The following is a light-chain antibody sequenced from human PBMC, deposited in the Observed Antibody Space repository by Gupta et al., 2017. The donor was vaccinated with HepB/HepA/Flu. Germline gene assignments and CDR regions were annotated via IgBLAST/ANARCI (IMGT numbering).Light chain of an antibody. Sequence: EIVLTQSPATLSLSPGERATLSCGASQSVSRSYLAWYQQKPGLAPRLLIYDASSRATGMPDRFSGSGSGTDFTLTISRLEPEDFAVYYCQQYSNSPLTFGGGTKVEIK. V-gene: IGKV3D-20*01. CDR3: QQYSNSPLT. J-gene: IGKJ4*01. CDR2: DAS. CDR1: QSVSRSY.